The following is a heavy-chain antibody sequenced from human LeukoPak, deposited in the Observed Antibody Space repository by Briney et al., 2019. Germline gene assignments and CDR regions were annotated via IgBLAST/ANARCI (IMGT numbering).Heavy chain of an antibody. D-gene: IGHD2-15*01. CDR2: MYYSGST. J-gene: IGHJ5*02. CDR1: GGSMNDYY. Sequence: SETLSLTCTVSGGSMNDYYSSWIRQPPGKGLEWIGYMYYSGSTNYNPSLKSRVSISIDTSKNQFSLKLSSVTAADTAVYYCARDRYCIGGICYSGRFDPWGRGTLVTVSS. V-gene: IGHV4-59*01. CDR3: ARDRYCIGGICYSGRFDP.